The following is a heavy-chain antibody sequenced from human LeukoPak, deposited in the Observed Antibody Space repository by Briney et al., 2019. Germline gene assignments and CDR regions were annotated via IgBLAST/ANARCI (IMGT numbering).Heavy chain of an antibody. D-gene: IGHD3-9*01. CDR3: AILTRPYDRLRYFDWLSNYYYYGMDV. J-gene: IGHJ6*02. Sequence: PGGSLRLSCAASGFTFSSYWMHWVRQAPGKGLVWVSRINSDGSSTSYADSVKGRFTISRDNAKNTLYLQMNSLRAEDTAVYYCAILTRPYDRLRYFDWLSNYYYYGMDVWGQGTTVTVSS. CDR1: GFTFSSYW. CDR2: INSDGSST. V-gene: IGHV3-74*01.